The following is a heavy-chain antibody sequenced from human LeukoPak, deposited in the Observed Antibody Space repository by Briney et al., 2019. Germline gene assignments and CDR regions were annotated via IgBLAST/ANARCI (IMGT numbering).Heavy chain of an antibody. CDR1: GGSISSYY. CDR3: ARGEDLYSYGYRYFDC. D-gene: IGHD5-18*01. V-gene: IGHV4-59*08. J-gene: IGHJ4*02. Sequence: SETLSLTCTVSGGSISSYYWSWIRQPPGKGLEWIGYIYYSGSTNYSPSLKSRVTISVDTSKNQFSLKLNSVTAADTAVYFCARGEDLYSYGYRYFDCWGQGTLVTVSS. CDR2: IYYSGST.